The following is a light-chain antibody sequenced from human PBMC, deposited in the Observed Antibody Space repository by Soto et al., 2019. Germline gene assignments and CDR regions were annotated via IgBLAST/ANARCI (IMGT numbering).Light chain of an antibody. CDR2: DVK. Sequence: QSALTQPASVSGSPGQSIAISCTGTSSDVGAYDYVSWYQQHPGKAPKLMIYDVKCRPSGVSNRFSGSKSGNTASLTISGLQAEDEADYYCSSYTSSSSVIFGGGTKVTVL. CDR3: SSYTSSSSVI. CDR1: SSDVGAYDY. V-gene: IGLV2-14*01. J-gene: IGLJ2*01.